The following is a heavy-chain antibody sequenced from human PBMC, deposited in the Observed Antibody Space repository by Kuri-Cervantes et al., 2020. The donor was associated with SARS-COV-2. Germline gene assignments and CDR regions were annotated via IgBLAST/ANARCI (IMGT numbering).Heavy chain of an antibody. CDR1: GGTFTSYD. V-gene: IGHV1-8*01. Sequence: ASVKVSCKASGGTFTSYDINWVRQATGQGLEWMGWMNPNNGNTGYAQKFQGRVTMTRNTSISTAYMELSSLRSEDTAVYYCARAPRIGQQLVRRYYFDYWGQGTLVTVSS. CDR3: ARAPRIGQQLVRRYYFDY. D-gene: IGHD6-13*01. J-gene: IGHJ4*02. CDR2: MNPNNGNT.